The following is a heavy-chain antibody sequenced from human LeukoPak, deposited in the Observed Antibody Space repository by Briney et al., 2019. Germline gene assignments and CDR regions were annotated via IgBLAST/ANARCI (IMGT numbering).Heavy chain of an antibody. CDR2: IRSKANSYAT. CDR3: TTRNLYSSSWYLDY. V-gene: IGHV3-73*01. D-gene: IGHD6-13*01. Sequence: GGYLRLSCAASGFTFSGSAMHWVRQASGKGLEWVGRIRSKANSYATAYAASVKGRFTISRDDSKNTAYLQMNSLKTEDTAVYYCTTRNLYSSSWYLDYWGQGTLVTVSS. J-gene: IGHJ4*02. CDR1: GFTFSGSA.